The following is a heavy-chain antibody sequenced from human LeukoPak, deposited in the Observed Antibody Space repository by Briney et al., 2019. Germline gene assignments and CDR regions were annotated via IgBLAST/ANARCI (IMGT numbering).Heavy chain of an antibody. CDR1: FVSINSGSYY. D-gene: IGHD7-27*01. J-gene: IGHJ4*02. CDR3: ARPYKDWGFVN. Sequence: SETLSLTCAVSFVSINSGSYYWGWIRQPPGKGLEWIGSIYHSGSTYYNPSLKSRVTISVDTSKNQFSLKLNSVTAADTAIYYCARPYKDWGFVNWGQGTLVTVSS. V-gene: IGHV4-39*01. CDR2: IYHSGST.